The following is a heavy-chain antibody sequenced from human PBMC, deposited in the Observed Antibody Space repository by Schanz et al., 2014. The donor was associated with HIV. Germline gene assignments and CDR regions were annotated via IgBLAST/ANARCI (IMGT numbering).Heavy chain of an antibody. V-gene: IGHV3-23*01. CDR2: ISGGGAGT. Sequence: EVQLLESGGGLEQPGGSLRLSCAASGFNFNNYAMTWVRQAPGKGLEWVSAISGGGAGTYYADSVKGRLTISRDNSKNTLNLQMKSLRAEDTAVYYCAKMARSVAANTNFDYWGQGTLVTVSS. D-gene: IGHD6-19*01. J-gene: IGHJ4*02. CDR3: AKMARSVAANTNFDY. CDR1: GFNFNNYA.